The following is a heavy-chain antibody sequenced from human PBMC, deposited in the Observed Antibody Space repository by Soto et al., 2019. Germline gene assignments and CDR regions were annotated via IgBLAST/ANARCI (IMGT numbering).Heavy chain of an antibody. CDR3: ARGSWRETYGMDV. V-gene: IGHV3-11*01. J-gene: IGHJ6*02. Sequence: QVQLVESGGGLVKPGGSLRLSCAASGFTFSDSYMSWIRQAPGKGLEWISYITFSGNTVYYADSLKGRFTISRDNAKNSLYLQMNRLRAEDTAVYYRARGSWRETYGMDVWGQGTTVTVSS. D-gene: IGHD2-15*01. CDR2: ITFSGNTV. CDR1: GFTFSDSY.